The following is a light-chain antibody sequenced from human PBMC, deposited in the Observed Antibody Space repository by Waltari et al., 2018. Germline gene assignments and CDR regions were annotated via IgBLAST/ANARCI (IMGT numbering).Light chain of an antibody. J-gene: IGLJ3*02. CDR3: QSYDTTNVV. CDR1: SGTIASNS. Sequence: NFMLTQPHSVSESPGTTVVISCTRGSGTIASNSVPCYRQRPGSPPTTVIYEDNQRPSGVPDRFSASVDRSSNSASLTISGLQTEDEADYYCQSYDTTNVVFGGGTKLTVL. CDR2: EDN. V-gene: IGLV6-57*01.